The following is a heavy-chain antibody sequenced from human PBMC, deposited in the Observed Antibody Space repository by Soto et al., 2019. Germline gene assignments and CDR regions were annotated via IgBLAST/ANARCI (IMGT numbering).Heavy chain of an antibody. V-gene: IGHV3-23*01. J-gene: IGHJ4*02. CDR1: GFTFSSYG. D-gene: IGHD1-7*01. Sequence: GALRLSCAASGFTFSSYGMTWVRQAPGKGLEWVSFSSATGAGTYYADSVKGRFTISRDNSKNTLYLQMTSLRADDTAVYYCAKDRRAGGNYGFYSDFWGQGALVTVSS. CDR3: AKDRRAGGNYGFYSDF. CDR2: SSATGAGT.